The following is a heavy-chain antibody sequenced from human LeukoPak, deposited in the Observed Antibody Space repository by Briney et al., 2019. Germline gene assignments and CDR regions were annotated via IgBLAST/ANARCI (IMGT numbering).Heavy chain of an antibody. J-gene: IGHJ6*02. CDR2: IKSKTDGGTT. CDR1: GFTFSNAW. CDR3: TTESSFQIYYYGMDV. Sequence: GGSLRLSCAAAGFTFSNAWMSWVRQAPGKGLEWVGRIKSKTDGGTTDYAAPVKGRFTISRDDSKNTLYLQMNSLKTEDTAVYYCTTESSFQIYYYGMDVWGQGTTVTVSS. V-gene: IGHV3-15*01. D-gene: IGHD2/OR15-2a*01.